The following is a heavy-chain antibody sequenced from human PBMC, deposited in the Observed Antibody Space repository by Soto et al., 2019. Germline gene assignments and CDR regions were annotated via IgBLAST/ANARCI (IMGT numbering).Heavy chain of an antibody. J-gene: IGHJ6*02. CDR2: IYYSGST. D-gene: IGHD3-3*01. CDR3: AGRSNGTLYDFWSGYWHYYGMDV. Sequence: SETLSLTCTVSGGSISSYYWSWIRQPPGKGLEWIGYIYYSGSTNYNPSLRSRVTISVDTSKNQFSLKLSSVTAADTAVYYCAGRSNGTLYDFWSGYWHYYGMDVWGQGTTVTVSS. CDR1: GGSISSYY. V-gene: IGHV4-59*01.